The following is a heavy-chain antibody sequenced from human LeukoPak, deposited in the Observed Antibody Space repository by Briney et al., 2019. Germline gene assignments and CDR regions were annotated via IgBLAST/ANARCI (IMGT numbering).Heavy chain of an antibody. CDR2: IYYSGST. J-gene: IGHJ4*02. D-gene: IGHD5-12*01. Sequence: SETLSLTCTVAGGSISSYYWSWIRQPPGKGLEWIGYIYYSGSTYYNPSLKSRVTISVDTSKNQFSLKLSSVTAADTAVYYCARTRGYSGYDLRLFTWVFDYWGQGTLVTVSS. V-gene: IGHV4-59*01. CDR1: GGSISSYY. CDR3: ARTRGYSGYDLRLFTWVFDY.